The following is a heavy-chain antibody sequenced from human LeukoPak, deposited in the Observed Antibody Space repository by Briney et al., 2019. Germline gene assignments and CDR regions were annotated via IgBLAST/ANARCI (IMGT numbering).Heavy chain of an antibody. CDR3: ARDRAGDGGHFDY. CDR2: IYSGGRT. V-gene: IGHV3-66*01. D-gene: IGHD4-17*01. J-gene: IGHJ4*02. CDR1: GFTFSSYG. Sequence: GGSLRLSCAASGFTFSSYGMNWVRQAPGKGLEWVSLIYSGGRTYYADSVKGRFTIFRDDSKNTLYLQMNSLRDEDTAVYYCARDRAGDGGHFDYWGQGTLVTVSS.